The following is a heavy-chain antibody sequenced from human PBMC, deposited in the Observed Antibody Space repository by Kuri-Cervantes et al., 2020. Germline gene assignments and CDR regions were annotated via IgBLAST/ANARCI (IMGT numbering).Heavy chain of an antibody. Sequence: SVKVSCKASGYTFTSYDISWVRQAPGQGLEWMGGIIPIFGTANYAQKFQGRVTITADKSTSTAYMELSSLRSEDTAVYYCARNVLQFLEWLPPLWGQGTLVTVSS. J-gene: IGHJ4*02. CDR2: IIPIFGTA. D-gene: IGHD3-3*01. CDR1: GYTFTSYD. V-gene: IGHV1-69*06. CDR3: ARNVLQFLEWLPPL.